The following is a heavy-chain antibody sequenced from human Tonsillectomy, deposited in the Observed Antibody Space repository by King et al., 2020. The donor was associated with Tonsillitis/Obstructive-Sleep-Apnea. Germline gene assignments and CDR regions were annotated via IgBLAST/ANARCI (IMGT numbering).Heavy chain of an antibody. V-gene: IGHV3-30*09. CDR1: GFTFSSYA. Sequence: VQLVESGGGVVQPERSLRLSCAASGFTFSSYAMHWVRQAPGKGLEWVALISYDGSNKYYVDSVKGRFAISRDNSKNTLYLQMNSLRAEDTAVYYCARDFIFDYWGQGTLVTVSS. CDR2: ISYDGSNK. CDR3: ARDFIFDY. J-gene: IGHJ4*02.